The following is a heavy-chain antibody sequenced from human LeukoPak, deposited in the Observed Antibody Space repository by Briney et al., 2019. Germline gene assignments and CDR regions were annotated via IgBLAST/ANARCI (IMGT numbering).Heavy chain of an antibody. Sequence: PGGSLRLSCAASGFTFSSYAMSWVRQAPGKGLEWVSYISSSGSTIYYADSVKGRFTISRDNAKNSLYLQMNSLRAEDTAVYYCAGRLMVYAIGPFDYWGQGTLVTVSS. CDR3: AGRLMVYAIGPFDY. CDR1: GFTFSSYA. J-gene: IGHJ4*02. V-gene: IGHV3-48*04. D-gene: IGHD2-8*01. CDR2: ISSSGSTI.